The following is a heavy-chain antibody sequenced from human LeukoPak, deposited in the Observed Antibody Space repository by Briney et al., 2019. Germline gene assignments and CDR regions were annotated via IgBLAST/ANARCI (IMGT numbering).Heavy chain of an antibody. CDR2: IYYSGST. CDR1: GGSISSSSYY. V-gene: IGHV4-39*01. Sequence: SETLSLTCTVSGGSISSSSYYWGWIRQPPGKGLEWMGSIYYSGSTYYNPSLKSRVTISVGTSKNQFSLKLSSVTAADTAVYYCARRRRKRELLFTRGEKYFDYWGQGTLVTVSS. D-gene: IGHD1-26*01. CDR3: ARRRRKRELLFTRGEKYFDY. J-gene: IGHJ4*02.